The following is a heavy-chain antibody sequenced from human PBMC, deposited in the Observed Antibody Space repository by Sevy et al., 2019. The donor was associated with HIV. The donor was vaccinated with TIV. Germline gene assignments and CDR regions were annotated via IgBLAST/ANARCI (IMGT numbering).Heavy chain of an antibody. D-gene: IGHD2-21*01. CDR3: VRGPNCGLGGCQQISPYCLDV. CDR1: GFTFSDHY. J-gene: IGHJ6*03. V-gene: IGHV3-72*01. Sequence: WGCLRLSCAASGFTFSDHYVDWVRQAPGKGLERIGRIRNSPNSYTTEYAASVEGRFTISRDDSRNSLYLQMNSLKTDDSAVYCCVRGPNCGLGGCQQISPYCLDVWGKGATVSVSS. CDR2: IRNSPNSYTT.